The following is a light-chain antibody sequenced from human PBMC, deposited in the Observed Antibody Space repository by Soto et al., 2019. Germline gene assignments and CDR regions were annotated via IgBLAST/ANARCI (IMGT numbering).Light chain of an antibody. J-gene: IGKJ5*01. CDR1: QSISDT. CDR2: GAS. CDR3: QHYSSSPPAIT. Sequence: IVMTQSPATLSVSPGGRATLSCMASQSISDTLSWYQQKPGQAPRLLIHGASTRATGFPARFSGSGSGTDFTLTISRLEPEDFAVYYCQHYSSSPPAITFGQGTRLEIK. V-gene: IGKV3-15*01.